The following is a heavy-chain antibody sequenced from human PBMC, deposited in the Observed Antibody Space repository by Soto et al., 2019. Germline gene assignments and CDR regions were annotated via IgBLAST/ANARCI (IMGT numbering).Heavy chain of an antibody. D-gene: IGHD3-10*01. Sequence: QITLRESGPALVRPTQTLMLTCTFSGFSLSSNGVGVGWIRQPPGKALEWLALIYWDDDHRYSPSLKTRLTITKDTSKNQVVLTMTKLDPVDTATYYCAREMYYSTYFDSWGQGTLVTVSS. CDR2: IYWDDDH. CDR3: AREMYYSTYFDS. V-gene: IGHV2-5*02. CDR1: GFSLSSNGVG. J-gene: IGHJ4*02.